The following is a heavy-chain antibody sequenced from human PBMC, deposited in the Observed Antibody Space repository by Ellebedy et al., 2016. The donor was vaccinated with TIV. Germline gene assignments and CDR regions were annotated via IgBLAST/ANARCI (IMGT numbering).Heavy chain of an antibody. CDR1: GGTFSSYA. D-gene: IGHD3-10*01. V-gene: IGHV1-69*04. CDR3: ARGLESYWLDY. J-gene: IGHJ4*02. Sequence: AASVKVSCKASGGTFSSYAISWVRQAPGQGLEWMGRIIPILGGANYAQKFQGRVTITADKSTSTAYMELSSLRSEDTAVYYCARGLESYWLDYWGQGTLVTVSS. CDR2: IIPILGGA.